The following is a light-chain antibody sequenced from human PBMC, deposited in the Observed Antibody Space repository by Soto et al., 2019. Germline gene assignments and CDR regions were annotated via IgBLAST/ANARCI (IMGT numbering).Light chain of an antibody. J-gene: IGKJ4*01. CDR3: QQYARSVS. V-gene: IGKV3-20*01. CDR1: QSVSNNY. Sequence: EIVLTQSPGTLSLSPGERATLSCRASQSVSNNYLAWYQQRPGQAPRLLIYGASNRAADIPDRFSGSGSGTDFTLTISRLEPEDFAVFYCQQYARSVSFGGGTKVEIK. CDR2: GAS.